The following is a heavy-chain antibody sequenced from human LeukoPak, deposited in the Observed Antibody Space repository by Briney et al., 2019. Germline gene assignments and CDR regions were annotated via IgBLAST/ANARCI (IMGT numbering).Heavy chain of an antibody. V-gene: IGHV3-23*01. CDR1: GFSFSSHA. Sequence: GGSLRLSCAASGFSFSSHAMSWVRQAPGKGLEWVSAIGGGGGSTNYAGSVKGRFIISRDNSKNTLYLQMNSLRDEDTAVYYCAKRTSNSSYYFDYWGQGTLVTVSS. J-gene: IGHJ4*02. CDR2: IGGGGGST. D-gene: IGHD6-6*01. CDR3: AKRTSNSSYYFDY.